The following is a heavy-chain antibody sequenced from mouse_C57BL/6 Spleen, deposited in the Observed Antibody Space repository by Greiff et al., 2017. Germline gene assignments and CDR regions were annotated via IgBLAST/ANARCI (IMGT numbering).Heavy chain of an antibody. D-gene: IGHD2-14*01. J-gene: IGHJ1*03. CDR3: ARQRYDPSSFDV. V-gene: IGHV1-64*01. CDR2: IHPNSGST. Sequence: VQLQQPGAELVKPGASVKLSCKASGYTFTSYWMHWVKQRPGQGLEWIGMIHPNSGSTNYNEKFKSKATLTVDKSSSTAYMQLSSLTSEDSAVYYCARQRYDPSSFDVWGTGTTVTVSS. CDR1: GYTFTSYW.